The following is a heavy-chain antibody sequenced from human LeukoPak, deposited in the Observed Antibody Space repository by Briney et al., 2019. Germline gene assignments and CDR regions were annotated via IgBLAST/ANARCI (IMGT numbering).Heavy chain of an antibody. CDR3: ARDLVDTAGFDY. J-gene: IGHJ4*02. Sequence: ASVKVSCKASGYTFTGYYMHWVRQAPGQGIEWMGWINPNSGGTNYAQKFQGRVTMTRDTSISTAYMELSRLRSDDTAVYYCARDLVDTAGFDYWGQGTLVTVSS. V-gene: IGHV1-2*02. D-gene: IGHD5-18*01. CDR1: GYTFTGYY. CDR2: INPNSGGT.